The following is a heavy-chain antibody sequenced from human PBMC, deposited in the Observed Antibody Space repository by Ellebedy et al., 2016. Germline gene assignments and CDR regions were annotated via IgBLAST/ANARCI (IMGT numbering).Heavy chain of an antibody. D-gene: IGHD1-26*01. J-gene: IGHJ4*02. CDR1: GYRFTSYW. CDR2: IYPGDSDT. Sequence: GGSLRLSCKGSGYRFTSYWIGWVRQMPGKGLEWMGSIYPGDSDTKYSPSFQGQVTISADKSISTAYLQWSSLKAPDTAMYYCARGSGSYYGGYFDYWGQGTLVTVSS. V-gene: IGHV5-51*01. CDR3: ARGSGSYYGGYFDY.